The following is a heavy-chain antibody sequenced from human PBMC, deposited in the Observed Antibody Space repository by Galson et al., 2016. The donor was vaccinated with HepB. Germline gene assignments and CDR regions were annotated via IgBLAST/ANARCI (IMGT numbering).Heavy chain of an antibody. Sequence: SLRLSCAASGFTFATYNIHWVRQAPGKGLEWVSSISSRSTYIFYADSVKGRFTISRDNAKNSLFLQMSGLRPEDTALYYCAKAGIYSSSKGWFDPWGQGTLVPVSS. D-gene: IGHD6-13*01. J-gene: IGHJ5*02. CDR2: ISSRSTYI. V-gene: IGHV3-21*04. CDR1: GFTFATYN. CDR3: AKAGIYSSSKGWFDP.